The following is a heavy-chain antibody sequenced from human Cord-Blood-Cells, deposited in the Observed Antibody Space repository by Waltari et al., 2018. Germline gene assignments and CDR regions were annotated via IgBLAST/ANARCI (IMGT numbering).Heavy chain of an antibody. CDR2: INPNIGGT. V-gene: IGHV1-2*04. CDR1: GYTFTGYY. CDR3: ARTDSGSYYGMDV. Sequence: QVQLVQSGAEVKKPGASVKVSCKASGYTFTGYYMHWVRQAPGQGLEGMGGINPNIGGTNYAQKFQGWVTMTRDTSISTAYMELSRLRSDDTAVYYCARTDSGSYYGMDVWGQGTTVTVSS. D-gene: IGHD1-26*01. J-gene: IGHJ6*02.